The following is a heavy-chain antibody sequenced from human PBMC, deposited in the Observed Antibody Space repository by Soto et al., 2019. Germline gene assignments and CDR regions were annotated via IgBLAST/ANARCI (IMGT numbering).Heavy chain of an antibody. CDR1: GDSISSYY. V-gene: IGHV4-59*01. D-gene: IGHD3-22*01. Sequence: QVQLQESGPGLVKPSETLSLTCAVSGDSISSYYCMWIRQPPGKGLESIGYLYYGRSANYNPSLKSPVTLSVDTSTNQCSLTLSSMTAADTAVYSCALRSMAVVPEYWGQGTLVTVSS. CDR3: ALRSMAVVPEY. CDR2: LYYGRSA. J-gene: IGHJ4*02.